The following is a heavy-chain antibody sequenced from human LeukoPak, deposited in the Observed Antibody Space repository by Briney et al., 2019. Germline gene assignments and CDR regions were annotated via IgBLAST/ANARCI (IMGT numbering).Heavy chain of an antibody. V-gene: IGHV1-8*01. CDR2: MNPDTGNT. Sequence: ASVKVSCKASGYTFTSHHINWVRQAAGQGLEWMVWMNPDTGNTVYAQKFQGRVTMTWDTSISTAYMEFGSLRSEDTAVYYCARGRPTNLGGIYWGQGTLVTVSS. D-gene: IGHD7-27*01. CDR3: ARGRPTNLGGIY. CDR1: GYTFTSHH. J-gene: IGHJ4*02.